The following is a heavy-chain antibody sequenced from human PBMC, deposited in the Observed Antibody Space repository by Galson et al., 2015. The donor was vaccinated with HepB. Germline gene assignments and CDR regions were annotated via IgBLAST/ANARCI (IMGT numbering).Heavy chain of an antibody. CDR1: GFTVSSNY. J-gene: IGHJ3*02. V-gene: IGHV3-66*01. CDR2: IYNVGST. CDR3: ARGDDDYCSSTNSCHDAFDI. D-gene: IGHD2-2*01. Sequence: SLRLSCAVSGFTVSSNYMSRVRQAPGKGLEWVSIIYNVGSTFYADSVKGRFTISRDNSKNTLYLQMNRLRAEDTAVYYCARGDDDYCSSTNSCHDAFDIWGQGTMVTVSS.